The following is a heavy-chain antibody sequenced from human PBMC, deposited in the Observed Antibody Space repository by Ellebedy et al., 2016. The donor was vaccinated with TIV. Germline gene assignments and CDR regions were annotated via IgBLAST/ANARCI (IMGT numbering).Heavy chain of an antibody. J-gene: IGHJ3*02. V-gene: IGHV4-59*01. CDR3: ARVVWQQPVSYAFDI. D-gene: IGHD6-13*01. CDR2: IYYSGST. Sequence: MPSETLSLTCTVSGGSISSYYWSRIRQPPGKGLEWIGYIYYSGSTNYNPSLKSRVTVSVDTSKNQFSLRLGSVTAADTAVYYCARVVWQQPVSYAFDIWGQGTMVTVSS. CDR1: GGSISSYY.